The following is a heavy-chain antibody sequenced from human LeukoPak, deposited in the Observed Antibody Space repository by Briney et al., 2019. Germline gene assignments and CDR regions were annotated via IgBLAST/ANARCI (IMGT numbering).Heavy chain of an antibody. CDR1: GGTFSSYA. V-gene: IGHV1-69*05. D-gene: IGHD2-15*01. CDR2: IIPIFGTA. CDR3: ARGGRVVAGWIDAFDI. J-gene: IGHJ3*02. Sequence: SVKVSCKASGGTFSSYAISWVRQAPGQGLEWMGGIIPIFGTANYAQKFQGRVTITTDESTSTAYMELSSLRSEDTAVYYRARGGRVVAGWIDAFDIWGQGTMVTVSS.